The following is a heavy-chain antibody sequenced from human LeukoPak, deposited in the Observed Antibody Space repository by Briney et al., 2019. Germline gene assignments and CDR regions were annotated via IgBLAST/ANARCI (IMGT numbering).Heavy chain of an antibody. Sequence: GGSLRLSCTASGFTFSDYYMSWIRQAPGKGLEWVSYISDRGDTIYYADSVKGRFTNSRDNANNSVSLQMDSLRDEDTAVYYCARLKAGNWGPGSLVTVSS. CDR3: ARLKAGN. CDR2: ISDRGDTI. J-gene: IGHJ4*01. CDR1: GFTFSDYY. V-gene: IGHV3-11*01.